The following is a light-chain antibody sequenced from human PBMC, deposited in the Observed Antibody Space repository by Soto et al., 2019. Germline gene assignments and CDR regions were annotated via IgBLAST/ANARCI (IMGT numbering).Light chain of an antibody. V-gene: IGKV3-20*01. Sequence: EIVLTKSPGTLSLSPGERATLSCRASQSVSSSYLAWYQQKPGQAPRLLIYGASSRATGIPDRFSGSGSGTDFTLTISRLEPEDFAVYYCQQRKTFGQGTKVEIK. CDR2: GAS. CDR1: QSVSSSY. CDR3: QQRKT. J-gene: IGKJ1*01.